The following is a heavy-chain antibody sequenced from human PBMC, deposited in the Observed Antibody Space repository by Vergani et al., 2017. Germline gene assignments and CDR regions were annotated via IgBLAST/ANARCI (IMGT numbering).Heavy chain of an antibody. Sequence: EVQLLESGGGLVQPGGSLRLSCAASGFTFSSYAMSWVRQAPGKGLEWVSAISGSGGSTYYADSVKGRFTISGDNSKHTLYLQMNSLRAEDTAVYYCAGNAGVRGVIGLFDYWGQGTLVTVSS. CDR2: ISGSGGST. CDR3: AGNAGVRGVIGLFDY. D-gene: IGHD3-10*01. J-gene: IGHJ4*02. CDR1: GFTFSSYA. V-gene: IGHV3-23*01.